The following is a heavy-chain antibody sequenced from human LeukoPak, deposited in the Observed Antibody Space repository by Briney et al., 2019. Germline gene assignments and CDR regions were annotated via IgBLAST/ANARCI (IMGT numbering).Heavy chain of an antibody. J-gene: IGHJ5*02. CDR3: ARGAVIMTQPYNWFDP. V-gene: IGHV1-69*13. CDR2: ITPIFGTA. Sequence: SVKVSCKASGGTFSSYAISWVRQAPGQGLEWMGGITPIFGTANYAQKFQGRVTITADESTSTAYMELSSLRSEDTAVYYCARGAVIMTQPYNWFDPWGQGTLVTVSS. D-gene: IGHD3-3*01. CDR1: GGTFSSYA.